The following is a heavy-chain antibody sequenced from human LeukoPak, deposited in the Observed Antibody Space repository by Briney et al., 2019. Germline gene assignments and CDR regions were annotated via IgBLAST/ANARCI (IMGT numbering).Heavy chain of an antibody. CDR3: ARESTYDSSAWDY. CDR2: IYYSGST. J-gene: IGHJ4*02. CDR1: GGSISSYS. V-gene: IGHV4-59*12. Sequence: PSETLSLTCTVSGGSISSYSWSWIRQPPGKGLEWIGYIYYSGSTYYNPSLKSRVTISVDTSKNQFSLKLSSVTAADTAVYYCARESTYDSSAWDYWGQGTLVTVSS. D-gene: IGHD3-22*01.